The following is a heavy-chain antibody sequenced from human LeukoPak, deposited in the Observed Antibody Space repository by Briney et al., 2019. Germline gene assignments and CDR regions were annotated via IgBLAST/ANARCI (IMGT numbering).Heavy chain of an antibody. J-gene: IGHJ5*02. D-gene: IGHD3-9*01. V-gene: IGHV3-23*01. CDR2: ISGSGGST. CDR3: AKEESGSILRYFDWLLSSNWFDP. Sequence: PGGSLRLSCAASGFTFSSYAMSWVRQAPGKGLEWVSAISGSGGSTYYADSVKGRFTIPRGNSKNTLYLQMNSLRAEDTAVYYCAKEESGSILRYFDWLLSSNWFDPWGQGTLVTVSS. CDR1: GFTFSSYA.